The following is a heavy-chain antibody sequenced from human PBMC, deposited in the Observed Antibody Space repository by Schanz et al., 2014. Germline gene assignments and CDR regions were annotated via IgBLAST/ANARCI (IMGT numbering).Heavy chain of an antibody. D-gene: IGHD2-8*01. CDR2: ISYDGVNT. CDR1: GFPFSSYA. CDR3: ASGGYCTNGVCNGGRNWFDP. V-gene: IGHV3-30-3*01. Sequence: QVQLVESGGGVVQPGGSLRLSCAASGFPFSSYALHWVRQAPGKGLEWVAVISYDGVNTYYADSVKGRFTISRDNSKNTLYLQMNSLRGEDTAVYYCASGGYCTNGVCNGGRNWFDPWGQGTLVTVSS. J-gene: IGHJ5*02.